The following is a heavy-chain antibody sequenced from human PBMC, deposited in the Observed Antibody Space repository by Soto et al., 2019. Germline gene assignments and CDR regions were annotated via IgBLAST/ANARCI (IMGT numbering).Heavy chain of an antibody. D-gene: IGHD6-19*01. CDR3: AGVGSTGWYFFDY. Sequence: GGSLRLSCAASGFTFISYAMHWVRQAPGMGLEWVAVISYDGSNKYYADSVKGRFTISRDNSKNTLYLQMNSLTTEDTAMYFCAGVGSTGWYFFDYWGQGTLVTVSS. J-gene: IGHJ4*02. V-gene: IGHV3-30*04. CDR1: GFTFISYA. CDR2: ISYDGSNK.